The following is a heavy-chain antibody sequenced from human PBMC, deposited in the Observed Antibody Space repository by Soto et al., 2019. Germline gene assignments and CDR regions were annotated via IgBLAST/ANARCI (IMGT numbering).Heavy chain of an antibody. CDR2: INPDSGGT. CDR1: GYSFTDYH. V-gene: IGHV1-2*02. Sequence: ASVKVSCKASGYSFTDYHIHWLRQAPGQGLQWMGWINPDSGGTKFAQRFQGRVTMARDTSITTVYMELTGLTSDDTAIYYCARGDVEDYWGQGTLVTVSS. J-gene: IGHJ4*02. CDR3: ARGDVEDY.